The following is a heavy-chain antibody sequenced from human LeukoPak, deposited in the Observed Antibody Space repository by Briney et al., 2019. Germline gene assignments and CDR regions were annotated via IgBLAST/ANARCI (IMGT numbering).Heavy chain of an antibody. D-gene: IGHD2-2*01. J-gene: IGHJ6*04. CDR1: GFTFSSCA. CDR3: AKNPPDTVVLPGGYFNYYGVDV. V-gene: IGHV3-23*01. Sequence: GGSLRLSCAVSGFTFSSCAMSWVRQAPGKGLEWVSGISGSGGRTYYADSVKDHFTISRDNSKNTLYLQMNSLRAEDTAVYYCAKNPPDTVVLPGGYFNYYGVDVWGKGTTVTVSS. CDR2: ISGSGGRT.